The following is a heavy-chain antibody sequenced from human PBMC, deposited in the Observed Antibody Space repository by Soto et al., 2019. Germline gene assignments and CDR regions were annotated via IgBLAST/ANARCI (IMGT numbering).Heavy chain of an antibody. CDR2: IIPIFGTA. V-gene: IGHV1-69*01. Sequence: QVQLVQSGAEVKKPGSSVKVSCKASGGTFSSYAISWVRQAPGQGLEWMGGIIPIFGTANYAQKFQGRVTITAEESTSTAYMEVSSLRSEDTAVYYCARAPRWDYYDSSGYYYGLDYWGQGTLVTVSS. D-gene: IGHD3-22*01. CDR1: GGTFSSYA. J-gene: IGHJ4*02. CDR3: ARAPRWDYYDSSGYYYGLDY.